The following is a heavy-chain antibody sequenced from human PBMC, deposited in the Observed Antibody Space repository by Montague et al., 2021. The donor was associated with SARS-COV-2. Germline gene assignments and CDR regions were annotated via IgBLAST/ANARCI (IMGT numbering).Heavy chain of an antibody. CDR2: IYYSGST. CDR3: ARVGRQQLVRLSGMDV. D-gene: IGHD6-13*01. J-gene: IGHJ6*02. CDR1: GGSISSSSYY. V-gene: IGHV4-39*07. Sequence: ETLSLTCTVSGGSISSSSYYWGWIRQPPGKGLEWIGSIYYSGSTYYDPSLKSRVTISVDTSKNQFSLKLSSVTAADTAVYYCARVGRQQLVRLSGMDVWGQGTGVTVS.